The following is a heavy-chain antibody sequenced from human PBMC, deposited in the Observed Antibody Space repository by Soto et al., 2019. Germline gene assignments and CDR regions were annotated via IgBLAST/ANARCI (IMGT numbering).Heavy chain of an antibody. CDR3: ASHLGGYCSSTSCYVAFDWFDP. J-gene: IGHJ5*02. Sequence: QVQLVQSGAEVKKPGASVKVSCKASGYTFTSYYMHWVRQAPGQGLEWMGIINPSGGSTSYAQKFQGRVTMTRDTSTSTVYMELSSLRSEDTAVYYCASHLGGYCSSTSCYVAFDWFDPWGQGTLVTVSS. D-gene: IGHD2-2*01. CDR1: GYTFTSYY. CDR2: INPSGGST. V-gene: IGHV1-46*03.